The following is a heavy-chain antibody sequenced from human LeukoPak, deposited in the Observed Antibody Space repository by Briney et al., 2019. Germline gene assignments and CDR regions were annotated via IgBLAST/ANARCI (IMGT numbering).Heavy chain of an antibody. Sequence: SVKVSCKASGGTFSSYAISWVRQAPGQGLERMGGIIPIFGTANYAQKFQGRVTITADESTSTAYMELSSLRSEDTAVYYCAREGYSYGVLPEYYFDYWGQGTLVIVSS. CDR3: AREGYSYGVLPEYYFDY. D-gene: IGHD5-18*01. CDR2: IIPIFGTA. V-gene: IGHV1-69*13. J-gene: IGHJ4*02. CDR1: GGTFSSYA.